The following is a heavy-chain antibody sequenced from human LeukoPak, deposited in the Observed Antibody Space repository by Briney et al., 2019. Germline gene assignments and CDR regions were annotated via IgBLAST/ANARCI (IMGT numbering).Heavy chain of an antibody. V-gene: IGHV3-33*06. Sequence: GGSLRLSCAASGFTFSSLGIHWVRQAPGKGLEWVGLIWYDGSNKNYADSVRDRFTISRDNSKKTLYLQMNSLRAEDTAVYYCAKDRGWNGAFDHWGQGTLVTVSS. D-gene: IGHD1-1*01. CDR2: IWYDGSNK. J-gene: IGHJ4*02. CDR1: GFTFSSLG. CDR3: AKDRGWNGAFDH.